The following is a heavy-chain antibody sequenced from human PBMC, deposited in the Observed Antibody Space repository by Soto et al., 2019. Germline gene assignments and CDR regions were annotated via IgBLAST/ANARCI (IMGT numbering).Heavy chain of an antibody. CDR2: IWYDGSNK. CDR3: ARESGSYSTTQNIDS. J-gene: IGHJ4*02. CDR1: GFTFSSYG. D-gene: IGHD1-26*01. V-gene: IGHV3-33*01. Sequence: QVQLVESGGGVVQPGRSLRLSCAASGFTFSSYGMHWVRQAPGKGLEWVAVIWYDGSNKYYADSVKGRFTISRDNSKNTLYLQMTSLRAEDTAVYYCARESGSYSTTQNIDSWGQGTLVTVSS.